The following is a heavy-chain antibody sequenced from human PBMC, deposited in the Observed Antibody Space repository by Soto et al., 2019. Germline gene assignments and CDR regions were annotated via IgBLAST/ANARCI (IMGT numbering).Heavy chain of an antibody. CDR3: ASALGIGDY. D-gene: IGHD7-27*01. CDR2: ISVYDGNT. CDR1: GYTFTSYD. Sequence: QVQLVQSGPEVKKPGASVKVSCKASGYTFTSYDINWVRQAPGQGLEWMGWISVYDGNTNYAQKLQDRVTMTTDTSTSTAYMELRNLRSDDTAVYYCASALGIGDYWGQGTQVTVSS. J-gene: IGHJ4*02. V-gene: IGHV1-18*01.